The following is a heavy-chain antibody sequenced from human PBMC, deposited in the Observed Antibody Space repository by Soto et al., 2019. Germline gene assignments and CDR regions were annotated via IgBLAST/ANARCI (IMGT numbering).Heavy chain of an antibody. Sequence: SETLSHTWIGSDGGTSRYFWRCLRHPPGKGLEWIGYIHDTETTNYNPSLKSRVTMSLDTSKNQLSLRLTSVTAADTAVYYCARRRYCGYDCYHKHYYGMDVWGQGTTVTVS. J-gene: IGHJ6*02. CDR2: IHDTETT. V-gene: IGHV4-59*01. CDR1: DGGTSRYF. D-gene: IGHD2-21*01. CDR3: ARRRYCGYDCYHKHYYGMDV.